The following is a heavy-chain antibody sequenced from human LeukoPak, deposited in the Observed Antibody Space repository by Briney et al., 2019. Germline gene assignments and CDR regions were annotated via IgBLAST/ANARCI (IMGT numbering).Heavy chain of an antibody. Sequence: SETLSLTCAVSGYSISSGYYWGWIRQPPGKGLEWIGSIYHSGSTYYNPSLKSRVTISVDTSKNQFSLKLGSVTAADTAVYYCALGWYYYMDVWGKGTTVTVSS. CDR2: IYHSGST. CDR3: ALGWYYYMDV. V-gene: IGHV4-38-2*01. CDR1: GYSISSGYY. J-gene: IGHJ6*03. D-gene: IGHD2-21*01.